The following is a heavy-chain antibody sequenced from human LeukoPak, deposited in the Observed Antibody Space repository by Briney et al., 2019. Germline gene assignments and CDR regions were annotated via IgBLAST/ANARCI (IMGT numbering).Heavy chain of an antibody. CDR2: ITSDGSTT. Sequence: GGSLRLSCAASGFTFSNFGMHWVRQAPGKGLVWVSRITSDGSTTNYADSVKGRSTISRDNAKNTLYLQMNSLRAEDTAVYFCTRGRYTSSWLDYWGQGALVTVSS. D-gene: IGHD6-13*01. CDR3: TRGRYTSSWLDY. J-gene: IGHJ4*02. V-gene: IGHV3-74*01. CDR1: GFTFSNFG.